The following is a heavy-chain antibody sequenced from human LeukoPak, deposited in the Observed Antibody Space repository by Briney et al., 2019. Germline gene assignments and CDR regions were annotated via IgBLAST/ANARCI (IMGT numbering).Heavy chain of an antibody. D-gene: IGHD3-22*01. Sequence: GGSLRLSCAASGFTFSSYSMNWVRQAPGKGLEWVSSISSSSSYIYYADSVKGRFTISRDNTKDSLYLQMNSLRAEDTAVYYCARVYSQWLLGQSLGYWGQGTLVTVSS. CDR3: ARVYSQWLLGQSLGY. J-gene: IGHJ4*02. V-gene: IGHV3-21*01. CDR1: GFTFSSYS. CDR2: ISSSSSYI.